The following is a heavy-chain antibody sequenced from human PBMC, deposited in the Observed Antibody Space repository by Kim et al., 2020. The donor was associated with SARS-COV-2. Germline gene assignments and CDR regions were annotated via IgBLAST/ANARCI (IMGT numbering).Heavy chain of an antibody. Sequence: TYYNPARKSRVTISVDPSKNQFSLKLSSVTAADTAVYYCARDGEAGGFDPWGQGTLVTVSS. CDR3: ARDGEAGGFDP. V-gene: IGHV4-31*02. D-gene: IGHD6-13*01. CDR2: T. J-gene: IGHJ5*02.